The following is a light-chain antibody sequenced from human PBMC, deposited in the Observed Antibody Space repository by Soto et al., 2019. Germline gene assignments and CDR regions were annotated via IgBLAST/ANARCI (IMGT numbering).Light chain of an antibody. CDR2: EGT. J-gene: IGLJ2*01. V-gene: IGLV2-23*01. Sequence: QSVLTQPASVSGSPGQSITISCTGTSSDVGSYNLVSWYQQHPGKAPKVMIYEGTKWPSGVSNRFSGSKSGNTASLTISGLQAEDEADYYCCSYAGSSTLVFGGGTQLTVL. CDR1: SSDVGSYNL. CDR3: CSYAGSSTLV.